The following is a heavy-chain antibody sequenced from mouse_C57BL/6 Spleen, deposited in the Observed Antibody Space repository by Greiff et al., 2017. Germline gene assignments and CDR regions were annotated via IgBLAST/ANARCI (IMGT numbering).Heavy chain of an antibody. Sequence: QVQLQQPGAELVRPVSSVKLSCKASGYTFTSYWMHWVKQRPIQGLEWIGNIDPSDSETHYNQKFKDKATLTVDKSSSTAYMQLSSLTSEDSAVYYCARSDDGYYDAMDYWGQGTSVTVSS. V-gene: IGHV1-52*01. CDR2: IDPSDSET. CDR3: ARSDDGYYDAMDY. J-gene: IGHJ4*01. CDR1: GYTFTSYW. D-gene: IGHD2-3*01.